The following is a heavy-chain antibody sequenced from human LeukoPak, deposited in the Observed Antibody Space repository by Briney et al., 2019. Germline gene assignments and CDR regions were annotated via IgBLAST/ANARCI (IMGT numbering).Heavy chain of an antibody. D-gene: IGHD2-2*01. CDR1: GFTFSSYG. V-gene: IGHV3-30*18. J-gene: IGHJ6*02. CDR2: ISYDGSNK. Sequence: GGSLRLSCAASGFTFSSYGMHWVRQAPGKGLEWVAVISYDGSNKYYADSAKGRFTISRDNSKNTLYLQMNSLRAEDTAVYYCAKEPQLPQSIVVVPAAMNLNYYGMDVWGQGTTVTVSS. CDR3: AKEPQLPQSIVVVPAAMNLNYYGMDV.